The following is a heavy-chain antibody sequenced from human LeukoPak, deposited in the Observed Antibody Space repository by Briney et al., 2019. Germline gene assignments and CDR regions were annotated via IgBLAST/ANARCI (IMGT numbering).Heavy chain of an antibody. Sequence: GGSLRLSCAASGFTFSSYAMSWVRQAPGKGLEWVSAISGSGGSTYYADSVKGRFTISRDNSKNTLYLQMNSLRAEDTAVYYCARVTQLGLYYFDYWGQGTLVTVSS. J-gene: IGHJ4*02. CDR1: GFTFSSYA. CDR3: ARVTQLGLYYFDY. D-gene: IGHD1-7*01. V-gene: IGHV3-23*01. CDR2: ISGSGGST.